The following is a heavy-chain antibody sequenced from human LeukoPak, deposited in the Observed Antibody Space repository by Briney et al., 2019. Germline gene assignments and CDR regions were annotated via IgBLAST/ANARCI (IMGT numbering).Heavy chain of an antibody. V-gene: IGHV1-69*13. D-gene: IGHD6-6*01. CDR2: IIPIFGTA. CDR3: ARLDEYSSSSRYYGMDV. J-gene: IGHJ6*02. CDR1: GGTFSSYG. Sequence: ASVKVSCKASGGTFSSYGISWVRQAPGQGLEWMGGIIPIFGTANYAQKFQGRVTITADESTSTAYMELSSLRSEDTAVYYCARLDEYSSSSRYYGMDVWGQGTTVTVSS.